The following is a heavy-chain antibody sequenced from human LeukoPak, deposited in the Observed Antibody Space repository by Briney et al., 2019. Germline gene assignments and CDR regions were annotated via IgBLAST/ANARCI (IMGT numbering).Heavy chain of an antibody. Sequence: ASVKVSCKASGGTFSSYAISWVRQAPGQGLEWMGGIIPIFGTANYAQKFQGRFTITADESTSTADMGLSSLRAEDTAVYYCARAGFTFSDYFGSFFDYWGQGTLVTVSS. J-gene: IGHJ4*02. D-gene: IGHD3-10*01. CDR3: ARAGFTFSDYFGSFFDY. V-gene: IGHV1-69*13. CDR1: GGTFSSYA. CDR2: IIPIFGTA.